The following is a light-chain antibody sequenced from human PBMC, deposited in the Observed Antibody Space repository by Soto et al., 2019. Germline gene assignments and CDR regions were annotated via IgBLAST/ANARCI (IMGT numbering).Light chain of an antibody. CDR1: QSISDT. CDR2: GAS. V-gene: IGKV3-15*01. CDR3: QQYDNWPWT. Sequence: EIVRTQAPATLSVSPGGRATLSCRASQSISDTLAWYQQKPGQAPRLLIHGASTRAPGFPARFSGSGSGTDFTLTISSLQSEDFAVYYCQQYDNWPWTFGQGTKVDIK. J-gene: IGKJ1*01.